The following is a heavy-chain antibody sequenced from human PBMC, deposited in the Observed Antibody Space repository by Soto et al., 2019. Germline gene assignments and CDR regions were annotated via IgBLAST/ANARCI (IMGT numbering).Heavy chain of an antibody. J-gene: IGHJ4*01. V-gene: IGHV1-46*03. CDR2: INPFDGSR. D-gene: IGHD3-10*01. CDR1: GYIFTSYY. Sequence: AGVKVSCKACGYIFTSYYIHWVRQAPGQGLEWMGWINPFDGSRMFAQSFQGRVTMTRDTSTSTVYMEVSSLRSEDTAVYYCSRVDPGETSPFDHWG. CDR3: SRVDPGETSPFDH.